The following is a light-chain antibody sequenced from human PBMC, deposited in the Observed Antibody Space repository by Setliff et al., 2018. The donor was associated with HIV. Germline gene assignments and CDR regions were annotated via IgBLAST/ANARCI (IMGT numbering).Light chain of an antibody. CDR3: QQYYSTPIT. V-gene: IGKV4-1*01. Sequence: DIALFQSPDSRAVSLGERATIHCKSSQNLLHTAGNKNCLGWYQQKPGQPPRLLFYWASTRESGVPDRFRCSGSGTEFTLTIDSLPAEDVAVYYCQQYYSTPITFGQGTRLEIK. CDR2: WAS. CDR1: QNLLHTAGNKNC. J-gene: IGKJ5*01.